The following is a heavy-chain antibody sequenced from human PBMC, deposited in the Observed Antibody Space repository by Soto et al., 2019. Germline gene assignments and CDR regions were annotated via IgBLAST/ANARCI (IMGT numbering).Heavy chain of an antibody. CDR3: AKGGPSKQWLTLFDY. V-gene: IGHV3-23*01. J-gene: IGHJ4*02. CDR1: GFTFRSYA. Sequence: LRRSCAASGFTFRSYAMSWVRQAPWKGLEWVSAISGSGGSTYYADSVKGRFTISRDNSKNTLYLQMNSLRAEDTAVYYCAKGGPSKQWLTLFDYWGQGTLVTVSS. CDR2: ISGSGGST. D-gene: IGHD6-19*01.